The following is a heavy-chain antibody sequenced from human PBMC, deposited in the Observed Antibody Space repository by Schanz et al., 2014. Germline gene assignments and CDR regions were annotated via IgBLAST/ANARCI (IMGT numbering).Heavy chain of an antibody. J-gene: IGHJ3*02. D-gene: IGHD3-22*01. CDR1: GGTFSSDT. V-gene: IGHV1-69*08. CDR2: IVPIAGIT. Sequence: QVHLVQSGAEVKKPGSSVKVSCKASGGTFSSDTFSWVRQAPGQGLEWMGRIVPIAGITNYAQRFQGRVTITADKSSDTAYMELSSLRSEDTAVYYCARDIQYHYDTSGPVGAFDIWGQGTVVTVSS. CDR3: ARDIQYHYDTSGPVGAFDI.